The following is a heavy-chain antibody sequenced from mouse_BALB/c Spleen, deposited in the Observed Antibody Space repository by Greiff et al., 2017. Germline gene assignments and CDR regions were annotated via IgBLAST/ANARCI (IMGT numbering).Heavy chain of an antibody. CDR1: GYTFTSYW. CDR3: ARSGDYDGSSYDYFDY. V-gene: IGHV1-87*01. J-gene: IGHJ2*01. D-gene: IGHD1-1*01. CDR2: IYPGDGDT. Sequence: QVQLKESGAELARPGASVKLSCKASGYTFTSYWMQWVKQRPGQGLEWIGAIYPGDGDTRYTQKFKGKATLTADKSSSTAYMQLSSLASEDSAVYYCARSGDYDGSSYDYFDYWGQGTTLTVSS.